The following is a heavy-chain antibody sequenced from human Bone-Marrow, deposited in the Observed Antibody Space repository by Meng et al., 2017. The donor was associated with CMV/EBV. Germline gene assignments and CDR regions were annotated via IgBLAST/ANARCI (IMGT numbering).Heavy chain of an antibody. V-gene: IGHV3-53*01. D-gene: IGHD3-3*01. CDR3: GRMDYDFWRGSREFDY. J-gene: IGHJ4*02. CDR2: IYSGDST. CDR1: GFPVSSNY. Sequence: GESLKISCAASGFPVSSNYMSWVRQAPGKGLEWVSVIYSGDSTYYADSVKGRFTISRDNSNNTLYLQMNSLRAEDTAVYYCGRMDYDFWRGSREFDYWGQGTLVTVSS.